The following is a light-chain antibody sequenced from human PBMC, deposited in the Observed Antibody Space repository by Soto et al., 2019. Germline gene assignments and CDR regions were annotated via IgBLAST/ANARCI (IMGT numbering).Light chain of an antibody. V-gene: IGKV3-20*01. Sequence: EIVLTQSPGTLSLSPGEGATLSCRASQSVSYSFLAWYQQKPGQAPRLLIYGASSRATGIPDRFSGSESGTDFTLTISRLEPEDFAVYYCQQYGSSPRTFGQGTKLEIK. CDR3: QQYGSSPRT. CDR2: GAS. J-gene: IGKJ2*01. CDR1: QSVSYSF.